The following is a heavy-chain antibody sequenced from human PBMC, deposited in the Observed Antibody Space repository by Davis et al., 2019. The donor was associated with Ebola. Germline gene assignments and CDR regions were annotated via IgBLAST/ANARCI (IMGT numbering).Heavy chain of an antibody. CDR3: ARVAGTAIRAYYFDY. CDR1: GGTFSSYT. D-gene: IGHD2-21*02. Sequence: SVQVSCKASGGTFSSYTITCVRQAPGQGLEWMGSIIPILGIADYAQKFQGRVTITADKSTSTASMELSSLRSEDTAVYYCARVAGTAIRAYYFDYWGQGTLVTVSS. CDR2: IIPILGIA. V-gene: IGHV1-69*02. J-gene: IGHJ4*02.